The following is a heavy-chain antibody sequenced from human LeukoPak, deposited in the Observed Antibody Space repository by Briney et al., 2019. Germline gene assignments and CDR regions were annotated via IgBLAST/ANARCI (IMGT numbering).Heavy chain of an antibody. Sequence: SETLSLTCAVYGGSFSGYYWSWIRQPPGKGLEWIGEINHSGSTNYNPSLKSRVAISVDTSKNQFSLKLSSVTAADTAVYYCARSTGSTMFIDYWGQGTLVTVSS. D-gene: IGHD3-10*02. V-gene: IGHV4-34*01. J-gene: IGHJ4*02. CDR1: GGSFSGYY. CDR3: ARSTGSTMFIDY. CDR2: INHSGST.